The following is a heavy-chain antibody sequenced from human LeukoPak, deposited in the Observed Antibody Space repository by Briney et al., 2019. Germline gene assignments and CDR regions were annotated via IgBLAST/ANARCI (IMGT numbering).Heavy chain of an antibody. D-gene: IGHD3-22*01. CDR1: GFTFSSYW. CDR3: ARAPSEIGGYYPEYFRH. Sequence: GGSLRLSCAASGFTFSSYWMHWVRQAPRKGLVWVSRIKGDGNTNYADSVKGRFTISRDNAKNTVSLQMNSLRAEDTGVYYCARAPSEIGGYYPEYFRHWGQGTLVTVSS. J-gene: IGHJ1*01. CDR2: IKGDGNT. V-gene: IGHV3-74*01.